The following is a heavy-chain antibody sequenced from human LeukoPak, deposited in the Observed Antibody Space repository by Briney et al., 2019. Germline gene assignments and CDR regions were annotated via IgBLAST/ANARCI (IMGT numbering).Heavy chain of an antibody. CDR1: GYTFTSYG. Sequence: GASVKVSCKASGYTFTSYGISWVRQAPGQGLEWMGWISAYNGNTNYAQKLQGRVTMTTDTSTSTAYMELRSLRSDDTAVYYCARDTVVPKYSSGWYLQSWAYNWFDPWGQGTLVTVSS. CDR3: ARDTVVPKYSSGWYLQSWAYNWFDP. CDR2: ISAYNGNT. V-gene: IGHV1-18*01. J-gene: IGHJ5*02. D-gene: IGHD6-19*01.